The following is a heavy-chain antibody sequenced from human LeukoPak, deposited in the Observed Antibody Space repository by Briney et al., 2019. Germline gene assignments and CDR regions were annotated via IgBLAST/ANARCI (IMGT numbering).Heavy chain of an antibody. CDR3: ARDPNDYGGNRYWYFDL. J-gene: IGHJ2*01. CDR1: GGSISSYY. V-gene: IGHV4-4*07. CDR2: IYTSGST. Sequence: PSETPSLTCTVSGGSISSYYWSWIRQPAGKGLEWIGRIYTSGSTNYNPSLKSRVTMSVDTSKNQFSLKLSSVTAADTAVYYCARDPNDYGGNRYWYFDLWGRGTLVTVSS. D-gene: IGHD4-23*01.